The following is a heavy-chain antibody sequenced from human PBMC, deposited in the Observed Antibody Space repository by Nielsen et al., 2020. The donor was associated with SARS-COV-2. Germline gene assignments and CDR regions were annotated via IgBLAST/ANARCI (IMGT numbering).Heavy chain of an antibody. CDR3: ARDHFRGLYYYYGMDV. CDR2: IDYSGNT. CDR1: GGSISSYY. D-gene: IGHD3-10*01. J-gene: IGHJ6*02. V-gene: IGHV4-59*12. Sequence: SETLSLTCTVSGGSISSYYWTWIRQPPGKGLEWIGYIDYSGNTNYNPSLKSRVIISVDTSKNLFSLKLSSVTAADTAVYYCARDHFRGLYYYYGMDVWGQGTTVTVSS.